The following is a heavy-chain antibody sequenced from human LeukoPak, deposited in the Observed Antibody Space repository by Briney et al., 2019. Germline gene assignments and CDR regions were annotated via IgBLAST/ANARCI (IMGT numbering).Heavy chain of an antibody. CDR2: ISTYSDNR. CDR3: ARADYWFDP. V-gene: IGHV1-3*04. Sequence: ASVKVSCKASGYTFTTYDIHWVRQAPGQRLEWMGWISTYSDNRRYSPKFQGRVTITADESTSTAYMELSSLRSEDTAVYYCARADYWFDPWGQGTLVTVSS. J-gene: IGHJ5*02. CDR1: GYTFTTYD.